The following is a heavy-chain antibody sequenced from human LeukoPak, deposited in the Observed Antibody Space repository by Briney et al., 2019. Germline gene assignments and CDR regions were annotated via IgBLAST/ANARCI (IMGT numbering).Heavy chain of an antibody. V-gene: IGHV3-7*01. CDR2: TKKKRGER. Sequence: GGGLRLSCAPPVVTHRSDCIRAVPDAPGGGRGRGGNTKKKRGERNYVDSVKGRFTISRDNAKTSLYLQMSRLRAEDTAVYYCARHLSGITGYTYGRGIDYWGQGTLVTVSS. J-gene: IGHJ4*02. CDR1: VVTHRSDC. CDR3: ARHLSGITGYTYGRGIDY. D-gene: IGHD5-18*01.